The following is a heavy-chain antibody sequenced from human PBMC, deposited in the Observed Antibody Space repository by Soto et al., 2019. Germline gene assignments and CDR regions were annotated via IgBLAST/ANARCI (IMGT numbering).Heavy chain of an antibody. V-gene: IGHV4-61*01. CDR2: IYYSGST. CDR3: ARGGALDY. CDR1: GGSVSSGSYY. J-gene: IGHJ4*02. D-gene: IGHD3-16*01. Sequence: QLQLQESGPARVKPSETLSLTCTVYGGSVSSGSYYWSWIRQPPGKGLEWIGYIYYSGSTNYKPSRKSRGTISVDTSKNQFSLKMSAVTAAATAVDYCARGGALDYWGRGTLVTVAS.